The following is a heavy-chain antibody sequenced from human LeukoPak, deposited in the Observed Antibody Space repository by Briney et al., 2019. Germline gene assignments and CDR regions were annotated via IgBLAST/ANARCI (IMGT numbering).Heavy chain of an antibody. CDR3: ARRTGSYYSLGY. J-gene: IGHJ4*02. V-gene: IGHV3-74*01. CDR2: INSDGSST. CDR1: GFTFSSYW. D-gene: IGHD1-26*01. Sequence: LTGGSLRLSCAASGFTFSSYWMHWVRQAPGKGPVWVSRINSDGSSTSYADSVKGRFTISRDNAKNTLYLQMDSLRAEDTAMYYCARRTGSYYSLGYWGQGTLVTVSS.